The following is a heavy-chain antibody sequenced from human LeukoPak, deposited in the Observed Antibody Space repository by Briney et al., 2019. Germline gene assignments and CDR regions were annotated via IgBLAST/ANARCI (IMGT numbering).Heavy chain of an antibody. CDR1: GYTLTELS. V-gene: IGHV1-24*01. D-gene: IGHD2-2*02. J-gene: IGHJ4*02. CDR2: FDPEDGET. CDR3: ATGAQYQLLYWSPFTY. Sequence: ASVKVSCKVSGYTLTELSMRWVRQAPGKGLEWMGGFDPEDGETIYAQKFQGRVTMTEDTSTDTAYMELSSLRSEDTAVYYCATGAQYQLLYWSPFTYWGQGTLVTVSS.